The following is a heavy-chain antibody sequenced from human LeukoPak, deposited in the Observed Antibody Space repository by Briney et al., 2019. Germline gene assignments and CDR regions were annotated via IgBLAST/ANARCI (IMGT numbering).Heavy chain of an antibody. CDR1: GFTFSNSW. Sequence: TGGSLRLSYAASGFTFSNSWMSWVRQAPGKGLEWVANIKQDGSKKNYVDSVKGRFTISRDNAKNSLYLQMNSLRAEDTAVYYCARDWAYGWDYWGQGTLVTVSS. CDR2: IKQDGSKK. J-gene: IGHJ4*02. V-gene: IGHV3-7*04. D-gene: IGHD2-15*01. CDR3: ARDWAYGWDY.